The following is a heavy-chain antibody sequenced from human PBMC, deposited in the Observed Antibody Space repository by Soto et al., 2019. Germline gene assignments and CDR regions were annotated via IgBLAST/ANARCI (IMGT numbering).Heavy chain of an antibody. Sequence: EVHLVESGGVLVAPGGSLRLSCVASGFTLTTYTMNWVRQAPGTGLEWVSSINGRSNYKYYSDSVKGRSTISRDNAQNSLFLQMSRLGPEDTAVYYCVREDGVVGASSAFDSWGQGTLVTVSS. D-gene: IGHD1-26*01. CDR3: VREDGVVGASSAFDS. J-gene: IGHJ4*02. V-gene: IGHV3-21*01. CDR1: GFTLTTYT. CDR2: INGRSNYK.